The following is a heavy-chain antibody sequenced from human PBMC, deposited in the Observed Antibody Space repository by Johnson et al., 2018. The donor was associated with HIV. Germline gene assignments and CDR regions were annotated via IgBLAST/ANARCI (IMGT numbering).Heavy chain of an antibody. CDR3: ARVPNDAFDI. CDR2: ISYDGSNK. V-gene: IGHV3-30-3*01. Sequence: VQLVESGGGVVQPGRSLRLSCAASGFTFRSYIMHWVRQAPGEGLEWVALISYDGSNKYYADSVKGRFTISRDNSKNTLYLQMTSLRAEDTAVYYCARVPNDAFDIWGQGTMVTVSS. CDR1: GFTFRSYI. J-gene: IGHJ3*02.